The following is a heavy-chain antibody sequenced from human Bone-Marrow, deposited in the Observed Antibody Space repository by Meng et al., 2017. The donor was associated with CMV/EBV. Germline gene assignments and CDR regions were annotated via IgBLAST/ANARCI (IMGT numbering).Heavy chain of an antibody. CDR1: GGSISSYY. D-gene: IGHD3-3*01. CDR2: IYYSGST. Sequence: QVQLPEPGPGLVKPSETLSLTCTVSGGSISSYYWSWIRQPPGKGLEWIGYIYYSGSTNYNPSLKSRVTISVDTSKNQFSLKLSSVTAADTAVYYCAREPTRSGPIDYWGQGTLVTVSS. CDR3: AREPTRSGPIDY. J-gene: IGHJ4*02. V-gene: IGHV4-59*01.